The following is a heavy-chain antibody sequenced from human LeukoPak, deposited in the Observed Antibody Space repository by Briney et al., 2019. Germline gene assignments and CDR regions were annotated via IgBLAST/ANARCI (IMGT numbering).Heavy chain of an antibody. CDR1: GGSISSYY. Sequence: SETLSLTCTVSGGSISSYYWSWIRQPPGKGLEWIGYIYYSGSTNYNPSLKSRVTISVDTSKNQFSLNLSSVTAADTAVYYCARETYLTYCSGGSCQADNWFDPWGQGTLVTVSS. V-gene: IGHV4-59*12. CDR3: ARETYLTYCSGGSCQADNWFDP. D-gene: IGHD2-15*01. CDR2: IYYSGST. J-gene: IGHJ5*02.